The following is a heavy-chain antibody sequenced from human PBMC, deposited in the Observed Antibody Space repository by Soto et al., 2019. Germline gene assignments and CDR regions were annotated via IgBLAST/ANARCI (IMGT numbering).Heavy chain of an antibody. CDR1: GGTFSSYT. D-gene: IGHD3-22*01. CDR3: APSDSSGYYYEWFDP. J-gene: IGHJ5*02. CDR2: IIPILGIA. V-gene: IGHV1-69*02. Sequence: QVQLVQSGAEVKKPGSSVKVSCKASGGTFSSYTISWVRQAPGQGLEWMGRIIPILGIANYAQKFQGRVTITADKSTSRAYMGRSSLRSVYAAVYYCAPSDSSGYYYEWFDPWGQGTLVTVSS.